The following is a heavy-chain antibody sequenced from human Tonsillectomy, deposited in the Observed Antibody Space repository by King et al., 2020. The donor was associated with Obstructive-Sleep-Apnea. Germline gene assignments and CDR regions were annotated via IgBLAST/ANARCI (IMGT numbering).Heavy chain of an antibody. CDR3: ASGYSSTWYAVDY. CDR2: ISYGGSNK. Sequence: VQLVESGVGVVQPGRSLRLSCAASGFTFSSYAMHWVRQAPGKGLEWVAVISYGGSNKYYADSVKGRFTISRDNSKNTLYLQMNSLGAEDTAVYYCASGYSSTWYAVDYWGQGTLVTVSS. D-gene: IGHD6-13*01. CDR1: GFTFSSYA. J-gene: IGHJ4*02. V-gene: IGHV3-30-3*01.